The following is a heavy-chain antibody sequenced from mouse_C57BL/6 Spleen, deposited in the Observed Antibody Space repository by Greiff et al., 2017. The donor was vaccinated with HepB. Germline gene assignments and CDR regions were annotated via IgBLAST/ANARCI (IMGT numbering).Heavy chain of an antibody. CDR3: TRGGFDY. V-gene: IGHV1-15*01. Sequence: QVQLQQSGAELVWPGASVTLSCKASGYTFTDYEMHWVKQTPVHGLEWIGAIDPETGGTAYNQKFKGKAILTADKSSSTAYMELRSLTSEDSAVYYCTRGGFDYWGQGTTLTVSS. CDR1: GYTFTDYE. J-gene: IGHJ2*01. CDR2: IDPETGGT.